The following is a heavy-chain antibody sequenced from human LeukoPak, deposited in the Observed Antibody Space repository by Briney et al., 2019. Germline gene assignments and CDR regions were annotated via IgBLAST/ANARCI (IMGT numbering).Heavy chain of an antibody. Sequence: GGSLRLSCAASGFTFSSYAMSWVRQAPGKGLEWVSAISGSGGSTYYADSVKGRFTISRDNARNTLYLQMNSLRAEDTAVYYCARWYFYETSGLYYGSFDNWGQGTLVTVSS. D-gene: IGHD3-22*01. J-gene: IGHJ5*02. CDR1: GFTFSSYA. V-gene: IGHV3-23*01. CDR3: ARWYFYETSGLYYGSFDN. CDR2: ISGSGGST.